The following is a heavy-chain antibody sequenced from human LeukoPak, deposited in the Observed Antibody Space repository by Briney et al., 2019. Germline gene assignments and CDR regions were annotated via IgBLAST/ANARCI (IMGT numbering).Heavy chain of an antibody. CDR3: ARGAGGLDY. D-gene: IGHD6-13*01. J-gene: IGHJ4*02. CDR1: GFTFSTYW. Sequence: QPGGSLRLSCAASGFTFSTYWMHWVRQVPGKGLVWVSHVNGGGTSTSYAGSVKGRFTISRDNAKNMLYLQMNSLRADDTAVYYCARGAGGLDYWGQGILVTVSS. CDR2: VNGGGTST. V-gene: IGHV3-74*01.